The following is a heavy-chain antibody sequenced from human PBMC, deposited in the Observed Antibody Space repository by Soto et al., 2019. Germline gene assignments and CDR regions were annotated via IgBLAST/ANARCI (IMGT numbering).Heavy chain of an antibody. CDR3: ARDRETPRQLVVVPAAATFRYAFDI. CDR2: ISSSSSYI. J-gene: IGHJ3*02. CDR1: GFTFSSYS. Sequence: GGSLRLSCAASGFTFSSYSMNWVRQAPGKGLEWVSSISSSSSYIYYADSVKGRFNISRDNAKNSLYLQMNSLRAEDTAVYYWARDRETPRQLVVVPAAATFRYAFDIWGQGTMVTVSS. V-gene: IGHV3-21*01. D-gene: IGHD2-2*01.